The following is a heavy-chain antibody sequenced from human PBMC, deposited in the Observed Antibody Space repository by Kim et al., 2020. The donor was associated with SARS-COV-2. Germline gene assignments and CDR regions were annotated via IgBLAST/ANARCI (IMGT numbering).Heavy chain of an antibody. CDR2: INPSGGST. J-gene: IGHJ4*02. CDR3: ARASGILTGYYEDIPLFFDY. V-gene: IGHV1-46*01. Sequence: ASVKVSCKTSGYTFTSYYMHWVRQAPGQGLEWMGIINPSGGSTSYAQKFQGRVTMTRDTSTSTVYMELSSLRSEDTAVYYCARASGILTGYYEDIPLFFDYWGQGTLVTVSS. D-gene: IGHD3-9*01. CDR1: GYTFTSYY.